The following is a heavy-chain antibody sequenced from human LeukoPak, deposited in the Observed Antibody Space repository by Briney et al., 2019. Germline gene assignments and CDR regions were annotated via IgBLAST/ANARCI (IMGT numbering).Heavy chain of an antibody. CDR2: ISYDGSNK. V-gene: IGHV3-30-3*01. CDR1: GFTFSSYA. CDR3: ARASTFIAVAGDWFDP. J-gene: IGHJ5*02. D-gene: IGHD6-19*01. Sequence: PGGSLRLSCAASGFTFSSYAMHWVRQAPGKGLEWVAVISYDGSNKYYADSVKDRFTISRDNSKNTLYLQMNSLRAEDTAVYYCARASTFIAVAGDWFDPWGQGTLVTVSS.